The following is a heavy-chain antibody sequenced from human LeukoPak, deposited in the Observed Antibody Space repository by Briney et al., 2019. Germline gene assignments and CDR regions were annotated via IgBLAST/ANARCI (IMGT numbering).Heavy chain of an antibody. CDR3: ARGRDYYFDY. CDR2: TNHSGST. J-gene: IGHJ4*02. CDR1: GGSFSGYY. D-gene: IGHD2-21*02. Sequence: SETLSLTCAVYGGSFSGYYWSWIRQPPGKGLEWIGETNHSGSTNYNPSLKSRVTISVATSKNQFSLKLSSVTAADTAVYYCARGRDYYFDYWGQGTLVTVSS. V-gene: IGHV4-34*01.